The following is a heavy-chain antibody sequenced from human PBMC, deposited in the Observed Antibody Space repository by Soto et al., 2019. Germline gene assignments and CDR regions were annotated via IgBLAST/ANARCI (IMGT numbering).Heavy chain of an antibody. J-gene: IGHJ3*02. D-gene: IGHD1-1*01. CDR1: GDSVSSNSAA. Sequence: QPLSLTSTISGDSVSSNSAACNLIRHSPSRGLEWLGRTYYRSKWYNDYAVSVKSRITINPDTSKNQFSLQLNSVTPEDTAVYYCARDREPVGDAFDIWGQGTMVTVSS. CDR2: TYYRSKWYN. CDR3: ARDREPVGDAFDI. V-gene: IGHV6-1*01.